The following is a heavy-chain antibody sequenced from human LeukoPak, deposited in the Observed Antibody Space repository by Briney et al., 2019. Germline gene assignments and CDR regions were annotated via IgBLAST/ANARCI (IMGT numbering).Heavy chain of an antibody. V-gene: IGHV4-38-2*02. CDR3: ARDQATIILGYFDY. CDR1: GYSISSDYY. J-gene: IGHJ4*02. D-gene: IGHD3-22*01. CDR2: VSYSGST. Sequence: SETLSLTCTLSGYSISSDYYWGWIRQPPGEGLEWIGSVSYSGSTYYNLSLKSRVTISVDSSKNQFSLKLSSVTAADTAVYYCARDQATIILGYFDYWGQGTLVTVSS.